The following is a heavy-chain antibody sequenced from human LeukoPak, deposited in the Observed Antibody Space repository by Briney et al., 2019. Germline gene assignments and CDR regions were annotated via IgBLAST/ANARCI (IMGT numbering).Heavy chain of an antibody. Sequence: SVKVSCKASGGTFSSYAISWVRQAPGQGLEWMGGIIPIFGTANYAQKFQGRVTITTDESTSTAYLELSSLRSEDTAVYYCARAGRDGYNPLHENNWFDPWGQGTLVTVSS. CDR1: GGTFSSYA. CDR2: IIPIFGTA. V-gene: IGHV1-69*05. D-gene: IGHD5-24*01. J-gene: IGHJ5*02. CDR3: ARAGRDGYNPLHENNWFDP.